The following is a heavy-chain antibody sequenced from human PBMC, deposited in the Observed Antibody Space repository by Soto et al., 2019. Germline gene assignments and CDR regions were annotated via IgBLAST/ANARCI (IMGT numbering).Heavy chain of an antibody. V-gene: IGHV3-30*18. CDR1: GFTFSSYG. Sequence: GGSLRLSCAASGFTFSSYGMHWVRQAPGKGLEWVAVISYDGSNKYYADSVKGRFTISRDNSKSTLYLQMNSLRAEDTAVYYCAKTSLDYGGNSELDYWGQGTLVTVSS. CDR3: AKTSLDYGGNSELDY. J-gene: IGHJ4*02. CDR2: ISYDGSNK. D-gene: IGHD4-17*01.